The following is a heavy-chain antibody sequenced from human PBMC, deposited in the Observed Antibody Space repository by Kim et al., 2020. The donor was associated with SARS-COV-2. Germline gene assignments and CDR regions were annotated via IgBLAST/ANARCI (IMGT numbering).Heavy chain of an antibody. CDR1: GGSISSSSYY. D-gene: IGHD2-2*01. Sequence: SETLSLTCTVSGGSISSSSYYWGWIRQPPGKGLEWIGSIYYSGSTYYNPSLKSRVTISVDTSKNQFSLKLSSVTAADTAVYYCAGEGVYCSSTSCYQSRYAFDIWGQGTMVTVSS. J-gene: IGHJ3*02. CDR3: AGEGVYCSSTSCYQSRYAFDI. V-gene: IGHV4-39*01. CDR2: IYYSGST.